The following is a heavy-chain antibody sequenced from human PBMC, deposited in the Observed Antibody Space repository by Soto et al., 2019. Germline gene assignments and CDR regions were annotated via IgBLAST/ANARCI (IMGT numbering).Heavy chain of an antibody. Sequence: QVQLVQPGAEVKKPGSSVKVSCKASGGTFSSYTISWVRQAPGQGLEWMGRIIPILGIANYAQKFQGRVTITADKSTSTAYMELSSLRSEDTAVYYCAREEALAPYGAAFDYWGQGTLVTVSS. CDR2: IIPILGIA. D-gene: IGHD6-13*01. CDR3: AREEALAPYGAAFDY. CDR1: GGTFSSYT. V-gene: IGHV1-69*08. J-gene: IGHJ4*02.